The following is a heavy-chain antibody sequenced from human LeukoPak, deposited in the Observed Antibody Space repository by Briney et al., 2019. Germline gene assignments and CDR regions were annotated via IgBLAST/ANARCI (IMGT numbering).Heavy chain of an antibody. Sequence: GGSLRLSCAASGFTFSDYYMSWIRQAPGKGLEWVSYISSSGSTIYYADSVKGRFTISRDNAKNSQYLQMNSLRAEDTAVYYCARGYDILTGSYYFDYWGQGTLVTVSS. J-gene: IGHJ4*02. CDR1: GFTFSDYY. CDR3: ARGYDILTGSYYFDY. D-gene: IGHD3-9*01. CDR2: ISSSGSTI. V-gene: IGHV3-11*01.